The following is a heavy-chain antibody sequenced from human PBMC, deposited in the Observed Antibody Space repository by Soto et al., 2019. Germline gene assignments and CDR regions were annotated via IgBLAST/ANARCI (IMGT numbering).Heavy chain of an antibody. J-gene: IGHJ6*03. CDR2: IYYSGST. Sequence: SETLSLTCTVSGGSIISYYWSWIRQPPGKGLEWIGYIYYSGSTNYNPSLKSRVTISVDTSKNQFSLKLSSVTAADTAVYYCARGSHNWNAVYYYYYMDVWGKGTTVIASS. D-gene: IGHD1-20*01. CDR1: GGSIISYY. CDR3: ARGSHNWNAVYYYYYMDV. V-gene: IGHV4-59*01.